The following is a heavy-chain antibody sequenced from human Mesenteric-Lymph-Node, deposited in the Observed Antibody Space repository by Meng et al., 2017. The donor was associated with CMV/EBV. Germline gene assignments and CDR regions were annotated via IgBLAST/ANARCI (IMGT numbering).Heavy chain of an antibody. Sequence: CDVYGGSFSGYYWSWIRQHPGKGLEWMGEINHSGSTNYNPSLKSRVTISVDTSKNQFSLKLSSVTAADTAVYYCARVLVVGATKACDYWGQGTLVTVSS. CDR1: GGSFSGYY. CDR3: ARVLVVGATKACDY. V-gene: IGHV4-34*01. D-gene: IGHD1-26*01. J-gene: IGHJ4*02. CDR2: INHSGST.